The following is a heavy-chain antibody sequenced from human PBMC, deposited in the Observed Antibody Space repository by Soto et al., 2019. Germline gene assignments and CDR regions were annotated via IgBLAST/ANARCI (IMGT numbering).Heavy chain of an antibody. CDR1: GYTLSSNA. CDR2: INGHDGNT. CDR3: AREYYDILTGYRVMYYGMDV. V-gene: IGHV1-18*01. D-gene: IGHD3-9*01. J-gene: IGHJ6*02. Sequence: ASVKVSCKASGYTLSSNAITWVRQAPGQGLEWMGRINGHDGNTNYAQKLQGGVTMTTDTSTSTVYMELRSLRSDDTAVYYCAREYYDILTGYRVMYYGMDVWGQGTTVTVSS.